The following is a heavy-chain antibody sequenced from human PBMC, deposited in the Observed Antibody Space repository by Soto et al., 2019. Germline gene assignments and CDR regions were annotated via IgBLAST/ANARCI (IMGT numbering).Heavy chain of an antibody. V-gene: IGHV2-5*02. CDR2: VYWDDDK. CDR1: GFSLSTSGVG. J-gene: IGHJ4*02. D-gene: IGHD5-18*01. Sequence: QITLKESGPTLVKPTQTLTLTCTFSGFSLSTSGVGVGWIRQPPGKALEFLALVYWDDDKRYSPSLKSRLTITKDTSKSQVVLTMTNMDPVDTATYYCAHIRSKYSFPSADYWGQGTLVAVSS. CDR3: AHIRSKYSFPSADY.